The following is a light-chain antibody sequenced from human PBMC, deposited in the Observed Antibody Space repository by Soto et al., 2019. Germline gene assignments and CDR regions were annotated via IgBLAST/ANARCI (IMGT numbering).Light chain of an antibody. CDR3: QQYNDWPLT. Sequence: EIVMTQSPATLSVSPVERATLSFRASQSVSSNLAWYQQKPGQGPRLLIYGASTRATDIPGRFSGSGSGTEFTLTISSLQSEDFAVYYCQQYNDWPLTFGGGTKVDI. V-gene: IGKV3-15*01. J-gene: IGKJ4*01. CDR1: QSVSSN. CDR2: GAS.